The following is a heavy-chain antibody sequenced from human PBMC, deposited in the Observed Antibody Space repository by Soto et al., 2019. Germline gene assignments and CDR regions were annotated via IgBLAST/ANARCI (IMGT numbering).Heavy chain of an antibody. CDR1: GFTFSDYY. D-gene: IGHD3-10*01. V-gene: IGHV3-11*01. CDR3: AKDLYYHGSGSYLAFDS. Sequence: GASLRLSCAASGFTFSDYYMTWVRQAPGKGLEWVSYISSRGSPAFYAASVKGRFTISRDNGKNSLYLQLSSLRAEDTAVYYCAKDLYYHGSGSYLAFDSWGQGT. CDR2: ISSRGSPA. J-gene: IGHJ4*02.